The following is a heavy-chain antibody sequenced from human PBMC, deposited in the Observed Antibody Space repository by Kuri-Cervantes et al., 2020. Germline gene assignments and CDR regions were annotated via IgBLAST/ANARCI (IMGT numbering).Heavy chain of an antibody. J-gene: IGHJ6*02. Sequence: SVKVSCKASGGTFSSYAISWVRQAPGQGLEWMGGIIPIFGTANYAQKFQGRVTITADESTSTAYMELSSLRSEDTAVYYCATGRTTGTYAGGMDVWGQGTTVTVSS. CDR2: IIPIFGTA. CDR3: ATGRTTGTYAGGMDV. V-gene: IGHV1-69*13. D-gene: IGHD4-17*01. CDR1: GGTFSSYA.